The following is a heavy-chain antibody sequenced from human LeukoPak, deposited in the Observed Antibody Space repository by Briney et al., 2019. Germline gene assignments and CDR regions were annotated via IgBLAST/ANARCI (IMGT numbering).Heavy chain of an antibody. CDR1: GFTFSSYA. CDR2: ISGSGGNT. J-gene: IGHJ4*02. V-gene: IGHV3-23*01. Sequence: GGSLRLSCAASGFTFSSYAMSWVRQAPGKGLEWVSVISGSGGNTYFADSVKGRFTISRDNSKNTLYLQMNSLRAEDTAVYYCARVSGNPDYWGQGTLVTVSS. D-gene: IGHD4-23*01. CDR3: ARVSGNPDY.